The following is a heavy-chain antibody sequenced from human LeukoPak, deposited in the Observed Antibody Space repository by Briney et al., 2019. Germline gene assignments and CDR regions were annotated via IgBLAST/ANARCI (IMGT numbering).Heavy chain of an antibody. CDR2: MNPNSGNT. CDR3: AREGTMVRGVITDTRDAFDI. Sequence: GASVKVSCKASGYTFTSYDINWVRQATGQGLEWMGWMNPNSGNTGYAQKFQGRVTMTTDTSTSTAYMELRSLRSDDTAVYYCAREGTMVRGVITDTRDAFDIWGQGTMVTVSS. CDR1: GYTFTSYD. J-gene: IGHJ3*02. D-gene: IGHD3-10*01. V-gene: IGHV1-8*01.